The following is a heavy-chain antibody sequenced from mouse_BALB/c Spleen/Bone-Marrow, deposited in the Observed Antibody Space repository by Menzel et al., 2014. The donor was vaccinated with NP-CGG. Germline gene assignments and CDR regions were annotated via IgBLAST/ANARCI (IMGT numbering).Heavy chain of an antibody. D-gene: IGHD2-3*01. J-gene: IGHJ4*01. Sequence: QVQLQQSGAELVRPGTSVKVSCKASGYAFTNYLIEWVKQRPGQGLEWIGVNNPGSGGTNYNEKFKGKATLTADKSSSSVYMQLSSLTSDDSAVYFCARSIYDGYSEAMDYWGQGTSVTVSS. CDR2: NNPGSGGT. V-gene: IGHV1-54*03. CDR1: GYAFTNYL. CDR3: ARSIYDGYSEAMDY.